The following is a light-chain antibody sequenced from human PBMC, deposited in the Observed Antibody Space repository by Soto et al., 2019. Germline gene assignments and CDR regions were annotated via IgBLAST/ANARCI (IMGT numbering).Light chain of an antibody. CDR1: PSVASSL. V-gene: IGKV3-20*01. J-gene: IGKJ5*01. Sequence: EVVLTQSPGTLSLSPGERATLSCRASPSVASSLLAWYQQKPGQAPRLLIYGASSRATGSPDRFSGSGSGTDFTLTISRLDPEDFAVYYCQQYGSSPITFGQGTRLEIK. CDR3: QQYGSSPIT. CDR2: GAS.